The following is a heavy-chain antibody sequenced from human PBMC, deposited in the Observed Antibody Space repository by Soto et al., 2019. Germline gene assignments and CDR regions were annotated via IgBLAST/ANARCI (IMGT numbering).Heavy chain of an antibody. CDR1: GGSISSDDYY. CDR2: IYYRGNT. J-gene: IGHJ6*02. CDR3: ARRWEYYGMDV. D-gene: IGHD1-26*01. Sequence: SETLSLTCTVSGGSISSDDYYWNWIRQRPGKGLEWIGNIYYRGNTNYNPSLKSRIIMSMDISENQFSLKLTSVTAADTAVDHYARRWEYYGMDVWGQGTTVTISS. V-gene: IGHV4-30-4*08.